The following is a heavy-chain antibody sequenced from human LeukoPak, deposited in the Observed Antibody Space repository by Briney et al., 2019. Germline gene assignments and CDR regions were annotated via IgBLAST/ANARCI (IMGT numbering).Heavy chain of an antibody. CDR2: VNPNSGNT. V-gene: IGHV1-8*03. CDR3: AREILVWFGENPQYYYGMDV. Sequence: ASVKVSCKASGYTFTSYDINWVRQATGQGLEWMGWVNPNSGNTGYAQKFQGRVTITMNTSIRTAYMELSSLRSEDTAVYYCAREILVWFGENPQYYYGMDVWGQGTTVTVSS. D-gene: IGHD3-10*01. CDR1: GYTFTSYD. J-gene: IGHJ6*02.